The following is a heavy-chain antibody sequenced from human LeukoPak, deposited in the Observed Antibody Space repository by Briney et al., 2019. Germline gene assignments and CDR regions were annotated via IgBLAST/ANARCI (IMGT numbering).Heavy chain of an antibody. J-gene: IGHJ4*02. D-gene: IGHD3-16*02. Sequence: GRFTISRDNAKNSLFLQMNSLRAEDTAVYYCATYDYVWGSYRTLFDYWGQGTLVTVSS. V-gene: IGHV3-11*06. CDR3: ATYDYVWGSYRTLFDY.